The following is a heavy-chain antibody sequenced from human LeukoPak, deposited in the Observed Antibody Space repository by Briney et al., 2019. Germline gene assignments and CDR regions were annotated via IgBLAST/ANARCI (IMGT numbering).Heavy chain of an antibody. Sequence: PGGSLRLSCAASGFTFSTYAMSWVRQAPGKGLEWVSVISGSGDRTYCADSVKGRFTISRDNSKNTLYLQMNSLRAEDTAVYYCARDRPYYDFWSGYYGDYYYYYGMDVWGQGTTVTVSS. V-gene: IGHV3-23*01. CDR1: GFTFSTYA. CDR3: ARDRPYYDFWSGYYGDYYYYYGMDV. CDR2: ISGSGDRT. D-gene: IGHD3-3*01. J-gene: IGHJ6*02.